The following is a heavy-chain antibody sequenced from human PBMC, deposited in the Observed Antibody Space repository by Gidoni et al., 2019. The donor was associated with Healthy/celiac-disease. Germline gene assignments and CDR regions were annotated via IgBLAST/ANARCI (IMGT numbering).Heavy chain of an antibody. CDR1: GFTFSNAW. D-gene: IGHD3-22*01. V-gene: IGHV3-15*07. Sequence: EVQLVESGGGLVKPGGSLRLSCAASGFTFSNAWMTWVRQAPGKGLEWVGRIKSKTDGGTTDYAAPVKGRFTISRDDSKNTLYLQMNSLKTEDTAVYYCTRPQSYYYDSSGYYIGDAFDIWGQGTMVTVSS. J-gene: IGHJ3*02. CDR3: TRPQSYYYDSSGYYIGDAFDI. CDR2: IKSKTDGGTT.